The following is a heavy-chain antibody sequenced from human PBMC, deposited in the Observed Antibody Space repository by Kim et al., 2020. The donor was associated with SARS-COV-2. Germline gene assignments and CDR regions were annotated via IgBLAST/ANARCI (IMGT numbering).Heavy chain of an antibody. D-gene: IGHD6-13*01. V-gene: IGHV3-11*05. Sequence: KGRVTISRDNAKNSLYLQMNSLRADDTAVYYCARVSLGSSSWYYFDYWGQGTLVTVSS. CDR3: ARVSLGSSSWYYFDY. J-gene: IGHJ4*02.